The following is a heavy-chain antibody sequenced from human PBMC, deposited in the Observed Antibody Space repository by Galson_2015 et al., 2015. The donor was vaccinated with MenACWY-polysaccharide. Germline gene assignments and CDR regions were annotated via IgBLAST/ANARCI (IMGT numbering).Heavy chain of an antibody. J-gene: IGHJ4*02. V-gene: IGHV2-5*02. Sequence: PALVKPTQTLTLTCTFSGFSLSTSKVGVGWVRQPPGKALEWLAVAFWDDDKRYNPSLKSRVTITKDTSKNQVVLKMTNMEPEDTATYYCAHRLSGTEWYVYFFDYWGQGTLVTVSS. CDR3: AHRLSGTEWYVYFFDY. CDR1: GFSLSTSKVG. CDR2: AFWDDDK. D-gene: IGHD3-3*01.